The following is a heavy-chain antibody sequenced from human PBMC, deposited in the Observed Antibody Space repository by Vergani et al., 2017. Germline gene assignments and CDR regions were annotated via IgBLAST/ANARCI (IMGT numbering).Heavy chain of an antibody. V-gene: IGHV3-30*02. CDR1: GFTLSNYD. D-gene: IGHD3-16*01. CDR3: AKHFRGWGIDY. Sequence: QVQLVESGGGVVQRGGSLRLSCATSGFTLSNYDMQRIRQGPGKGLEFVAFIQFDGSNQYYADSVKGRFTLSRDFSKNTIYLQMNSLRTDDTATYYFAKHFRGWGIDYWGQGTQVIVSS. J-gene: IGHJ4*02. CDR2: IQFDGSNQ.